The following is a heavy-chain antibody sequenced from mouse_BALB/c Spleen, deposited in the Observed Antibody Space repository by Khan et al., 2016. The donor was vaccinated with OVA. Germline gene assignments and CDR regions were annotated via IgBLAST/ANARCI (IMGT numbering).Heavy chain of an antibody. V-gene: IGHV3-2*02. J-gene: IGHJ2*01. CDR3: ARGHYYGYYFDY. CDR1: GYSITSGYA. D-gene: IGHD1-2*01. Sequence: EVQLQESGPGLVKPSQSLSLTCTVTGYSITSGYAWNWIRQFPGNKLEWMGYISYSGGTSYNPSLKSRISITRDTSKNQFFLQLNSVTTEDTATYYCARGHYYGYYFDYWGQGTPLTVSS. CDR2: ISYSGGT.